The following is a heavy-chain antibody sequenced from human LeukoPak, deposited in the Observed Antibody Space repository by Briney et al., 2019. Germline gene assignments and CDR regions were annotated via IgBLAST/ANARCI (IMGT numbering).Heavy chain of an antibody. V-gene: IGHV4-4*02. CDR3: ARDSYYDSSGYYSGYFQH. D-gene: IGHD3-22*01. J-gene: IGHJ1*01. CDR1: GGSISSSNW. CDR2: IYHSGST. Sequence: PSETLSLTCAVSGGSISSSNWWSWVRQPPGKGLEWIGEIYHSGSTNYNPSLKNRVTISVDKSKNQFSLKLSSVTAADTAVYYCARDSYYDSSGYYSGYFQHWGQGTLVTVSS.